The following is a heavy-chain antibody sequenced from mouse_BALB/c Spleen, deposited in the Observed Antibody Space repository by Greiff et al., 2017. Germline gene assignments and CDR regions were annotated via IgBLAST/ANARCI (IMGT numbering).Heavy chain of an antibody. V-gene: IGHV8-12*01. D-gene: IGHD4-1*01. CDR1: GFSLSTSGMG. Sequence: QVTLKESGPGILQPSQTLSLTCSFSGFSLSTSGMGVSWIRQPSGKGLEWLAHIYWDDDKRYNPSLKSRLTISKDTSRNQVFLKITSVDTADTATYYCARRELGRAFDYWGQGTTLTVSS. J-gene: IGHJ2*01. CDR3: ARRELGRAFDY. CDR2: IYWDDDK.